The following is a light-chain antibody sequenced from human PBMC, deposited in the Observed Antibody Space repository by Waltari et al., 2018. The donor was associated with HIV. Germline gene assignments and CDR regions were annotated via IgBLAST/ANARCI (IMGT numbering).Light chain of an antibody. CDR3: SSYTSTITVV. CDR1: NSDLGAYNY. J-gene: IGLJ2*01. V-gene: IGLV2-14*01. CDR2: AVS. Sequence: QSAPTQPASVSGSPGQSVTIPCTGTNSDLGAYNYVAWYQQHPGKAPNLIIFAVSNRPSGVANRFSGSKSGNTASLTISGLQAEDEADYYCSSYTSTITVVFGGGTKVTVL.